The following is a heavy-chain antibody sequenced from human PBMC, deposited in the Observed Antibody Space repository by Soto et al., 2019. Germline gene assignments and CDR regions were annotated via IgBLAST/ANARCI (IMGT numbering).Heavy chain of an antibody. Sequence: EVQLLESGGGWVQPGGSLRLSCVASGFTFSSYAMTWVRQAPGKGLEWVSSISGSGGSTYYADSAKGRFTISRDNSKNTLYLQMNSLRAEDTAVYYCATLTGISYENWGQGSLVTVSS. J-gene: IGHJ4*02. CDR2: ISGSGGST. D-gene: IGHD5-18*01. CDR3: ATLTGISYEN. CDR1: GFTFSSYA. V-gene: IGHV3-23*01.